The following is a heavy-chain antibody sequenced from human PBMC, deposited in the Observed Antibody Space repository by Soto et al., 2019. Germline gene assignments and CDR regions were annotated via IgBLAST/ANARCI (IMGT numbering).Heavy chain of an antibody. CDR1: GATFNDYT. V-gene: IGHV1-69*08. CDR2: VIPLLDAS. D-gene: IGHD2-15*01. J-gene: IGHJ6*03. CDR3: ASGKSQMTQDRMGFYYYMDV. Sequence: QVQLVQSGAEVKKPGSSVRISCAASGATFNDYTFTWVRRAPGKGLEWMGSVIPLLDASNYAEKFQDRVTITADRSTSTVYMELSGLKSEDSAIYYCASGKSQMTQDRMGFYYYMDVWGKGTTVTVSS.